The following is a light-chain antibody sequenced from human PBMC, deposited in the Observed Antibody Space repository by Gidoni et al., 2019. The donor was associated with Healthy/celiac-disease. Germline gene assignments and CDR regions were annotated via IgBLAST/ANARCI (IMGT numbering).Light chain of an antibody. Sequence: EIAMTQSPATLSVSPGERATLSCRASQRVSSNLAWYQQKPGQAPRLLIYGASTRATGIPARFSGSGSGTEFTLTISRLQSEDFAVYYCQQYNNWSYTFXQXTKLEIK. V-gene: IGKV3-15*01. CDR3: QQYNNWSYT. CDR1: QRVSSN. CDR2: GAS. J-gene: IGKJ2*01.